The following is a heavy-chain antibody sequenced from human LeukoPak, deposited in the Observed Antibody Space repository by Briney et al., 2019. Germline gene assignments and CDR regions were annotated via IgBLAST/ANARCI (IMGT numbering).Heavy chain of an antibody. CDR2: INHSGST. V-gene: IGHV4-34*01. Sequence: SETLSLTCAVYGGSFSGYYWSWIRQPPGKGLEWIGEINHSGSTNYNPSLKSRVTISVDTSKNQFSLKLSSVTAADTAVYYCARGVGATAGLYYYYYYMDVWGKGTTVTVSS. CDR1: GGSFSGYY. D-gene: IGHD1-26*01. J-gene: IGHJ6*03. CDR3: ARGVGATAGLYYYYYYMDV.